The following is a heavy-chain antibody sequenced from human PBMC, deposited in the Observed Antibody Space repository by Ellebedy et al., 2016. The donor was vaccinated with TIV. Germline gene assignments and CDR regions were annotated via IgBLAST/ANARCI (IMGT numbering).Heavy chain of an antibody. CDR2: ISSSSSYI. D-gene: IGHD2-2*01. Sequence: GGSLRLSXAASGFTFSSYSMNWVRQAPGKGLEWVSSISSSSSYIYYADSVKGRFTISRDNAKNSLYLQMNSLRAEDTAVYYCARRGYCSSTSCRNWFDPWGQGTLVTVSS. CDR3: ARRGYCSSTSCRNWFDP. J-gene: IGHJ5*02. V-gene: IGHV3-21*01. CDR1: GFTFSSYS.